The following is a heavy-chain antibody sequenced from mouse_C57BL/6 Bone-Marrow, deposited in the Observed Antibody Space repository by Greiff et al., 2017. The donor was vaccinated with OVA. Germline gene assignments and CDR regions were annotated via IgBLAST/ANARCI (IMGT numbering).Heavy chain of an antibody. Sequence: EVQGVESGGGLVKPGGSLKLSCAASGFTFSDYGMHWVRQAPEKGLEWVAYISSGSSTIYYADTVKGRFTISRDNAKNTLFLQMTSLRSEDTAMYYCASYDGYLWFAYWGQGTLVTVSA. CDR3: ASYDGYLWFAY. D-gene: IGHD2-3*01. CDR2: ISSGSSTI. J-gene: IGHJ3*01. CDR1: GFTFSDYG. V-gene: IGHV5-17*01.